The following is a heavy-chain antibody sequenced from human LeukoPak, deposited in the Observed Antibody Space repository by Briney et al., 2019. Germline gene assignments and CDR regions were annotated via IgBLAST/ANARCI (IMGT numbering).Heavy chain of an antibody. D-gene: IGHD4-17*01. Sequence: GGSLRLSCAASGFTFSSYGMHWVRQAPGKGLEGVAFIRYDGSNKYYADSVKGRFTISRDNSKNTLYLQMNSLRAEDTAVYYCAKTLSSYGDSDYWGQGTLVTVSS. CDR2: IRYDGSNK. CDR1: GFTFSSYG. J-gene: IGHJ4*02. V-gene: IGHV3-30*02. CDR3: AKTLSSYGDSDY.